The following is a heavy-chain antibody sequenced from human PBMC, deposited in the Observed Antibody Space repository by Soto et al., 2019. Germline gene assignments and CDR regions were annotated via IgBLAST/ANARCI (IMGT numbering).Heavy chain of an antibody. V-gene: IGHV1-2*04. CDR3: ARDPAPYSSGLNWFDP. CDR2: INPNSGGT. CDR1: GYTFTGYY. D-gene: IGHD6-19*01. Sequence: GASVKVSCKASGYTFTGYYMHWVRQAPGQGLEWMGWINPNSGGTNYAQKFQGWVTMTRDTSISTAYMELSRLRSDDTAVYYCARDPAPYSSGLNWFDPWGQGTLVTVSS. J-gene: IGHJ5*02.